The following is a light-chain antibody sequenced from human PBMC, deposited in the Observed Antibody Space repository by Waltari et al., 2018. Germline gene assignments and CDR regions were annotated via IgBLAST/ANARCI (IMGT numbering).Light chain of an antibody. J-gene: IGLJ2*01. V-gene: IGLV2-8*01. CDR2: EVP. CDR1: RSDVGPYNP. CDR3: CSFAGSNIVV. Sequence: QSALTQPPSASGSPGQSVTISCTGTRSDVGPYNPVSWYQQPPGKAPELLIYEVPTRPSGVPERFAGSKSGNTASLTVSGLQAEDAADYYCCSFAGSNIVVFGGGTKLTVL.